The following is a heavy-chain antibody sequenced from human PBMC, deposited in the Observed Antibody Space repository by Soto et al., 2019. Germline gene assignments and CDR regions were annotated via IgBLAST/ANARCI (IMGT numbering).Heavy chain of an antibody. CDR3: AREGRESSGFDY. V-gene: IGHV3-7*01. CDR1: GFIFSSYW. D-gene: IGHD3-22*01. Sequence: GALRLSCAASGFIFSSYWMTWVRQAPGKGLEWVANIKQGGSEKHYVDSVKGRFTISRDDAKNSVYLQIDNLRAEDTALYYCAREGRESSGFDYWGQGTQVTVSS. J-gene: IGHJ4*02. CDR2: IKQGGSEK.